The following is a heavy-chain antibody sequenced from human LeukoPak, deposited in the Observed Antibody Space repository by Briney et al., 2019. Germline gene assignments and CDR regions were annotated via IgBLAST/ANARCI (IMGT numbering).Heavy chain of an antibody. J-gene: IGHJ4*02. CDR2: IWYDGSNK. Sequence: GGSLRLSCAASGFTFSSYGMHWVRQAPGKGLEWVAVIWYDGSNKYYADSVKGRFTISGDNSKDTLFLQMNSLRAEDTAVYYCARGLYDSSGYYYSPHYWGQGTLVTVSS. CDR3: ARGLYDSSGYYYSPHY. CDR1: GFTFSSYG. D-gene: IGHD3-22*01. V-gene: IGHV3-33*01.